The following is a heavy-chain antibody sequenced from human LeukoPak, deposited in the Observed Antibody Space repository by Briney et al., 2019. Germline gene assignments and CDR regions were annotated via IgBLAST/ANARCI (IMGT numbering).Heavy chain of an antibody. CDR1: GGSISSSSYY. CDR2: IYYSGST. J-gene: IGHJ3*02. Sequence: PSETLSLTCTVSGGSISSSSYYWGWIRQPPGKGLEWIGSIYYSGSTYYNPSLKSRVTISVDTSKNQFSLKLSSVTAADTAVYYCARVGAALRYFDWSHRRNAFDIWGQGTMVTVSS. V-gene: IGHV4-39*07. CDR3: ARVGAALRYFDWSHRRNAFDI. D-gene: IGHD3-9*01.